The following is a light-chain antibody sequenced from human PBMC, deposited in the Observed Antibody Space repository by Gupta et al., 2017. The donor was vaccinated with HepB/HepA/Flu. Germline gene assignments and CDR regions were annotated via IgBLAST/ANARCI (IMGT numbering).Light chain of an antibody. Sequence: ETVFPQSPAPLSLSPGERATLSCRASQSVSSDLAWYQQKPGQAPRLLIYDASNRATGIPGRFSGSGSGTDFTLTISSLEPEDFAVDYCQQRSSWPLTFGGGTKVEIK. CDR3: QQRSSWPLT. J-gene: IGKJ4*01. V-gene: IGKV3-11*01. CDR2: DAS. CDR1: QSVSSD.